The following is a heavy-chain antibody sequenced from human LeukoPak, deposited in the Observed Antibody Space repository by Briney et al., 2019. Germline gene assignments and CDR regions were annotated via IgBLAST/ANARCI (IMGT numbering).Heavy chain of an antibody. D-gene: IGHD5-12*01. J-gene: IGHJ4*02. V-gene: IGHV1-69*13. CDR1: GGTFSNYA. CDR3: ARGDSAYDLFGHIDY. Sequence: EASVKVSCKASGGTFSNYAISWVRQAPGQGLEWMGGIIPIFGTANYAQKFQGRVTITADESTSTAYMEPSSLRSEDTAVYYCARGDSAYDLFGHIDYWGQGTLVTVSS. CDR2: IIPIFGTA.